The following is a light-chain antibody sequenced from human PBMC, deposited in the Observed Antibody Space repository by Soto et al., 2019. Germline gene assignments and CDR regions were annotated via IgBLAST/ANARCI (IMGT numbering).Light chain of an antibody. J-gene: IGKJ2*01. CDR1: QSVSSSY. CDR2: GAS. V-gene: IGKV3-20*01. CDR3: QHYGCSPPYT. Sequence: EIVLTQSPGTLSLSPGERATLSCRASQSVSSSYLAWYQQKPGQAPRLLIYGASSGATGIPDRFSGSGSGTDFTLTISRLEPEDFAVYYCQHYGCSPPYTFGQGTKLEIK.